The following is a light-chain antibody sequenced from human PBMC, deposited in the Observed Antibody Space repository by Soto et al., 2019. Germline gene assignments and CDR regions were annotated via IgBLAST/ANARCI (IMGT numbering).Light chain of an antibody. V-gene: IGKV3-20*01. J-gene: IGKJ1*01. CDR1: QSVSNNY. CDR2: GAS. Sequence: EIILTQSPGTLSLSPGETATRSSRASQSVSNNYLAWYQQKPGQAPRLLIYGASNRATGIPDRFSGSGSGTDFTLTISRLEPEDFAVYYCQQYGSSGTFGQGTKVDI. CDR3: QQYGSSGT.